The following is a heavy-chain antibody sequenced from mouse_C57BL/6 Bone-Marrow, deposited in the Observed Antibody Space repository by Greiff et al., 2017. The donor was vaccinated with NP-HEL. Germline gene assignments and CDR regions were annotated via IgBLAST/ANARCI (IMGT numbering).Heavy chain of an antibody. D-gene: IGHD1-3*01. CDR3: AREDNLIPNYFDY. CDR1: GYTFTSYW. V-gene: IGHV1-61*01. J-gene: IGHJ2*01. CDR2: IYPSDSET. Sequence: QVQLQQPGAELVRPGSSVKLSCKASGYTFTSYWMDWVKQRPGQGLEWIGNIYPSDSETHYNQKFKDKATLTVDKSSSTAYMQLSSLTSEDSAVYYCAREDNLIPNYFDYWGQGTTLTVSS.